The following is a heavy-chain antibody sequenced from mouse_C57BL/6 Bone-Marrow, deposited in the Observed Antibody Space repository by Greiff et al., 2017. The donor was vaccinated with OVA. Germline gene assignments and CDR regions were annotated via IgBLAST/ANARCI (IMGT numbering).Heavy chain of an antibody. CDR2: ISDGGSYT. J-gene: IGHJ2*01. D-gene: IGHD2-2*01. V-gene: IGHV5-4*01. CDR3: AREGRMVTTDY. CDR1: GFTFSSYA. Sequence: EVQVVESGGGLVKPGGSLKLSCAASGFTFSSYAMSWVRQTPEKRLEWVATISDGGSYTYYPDDVKGRFTISRDNAKNNLYLQMSHLKSEDTAMYYCAREGRMVTTDYWGQGTTLTVSS.